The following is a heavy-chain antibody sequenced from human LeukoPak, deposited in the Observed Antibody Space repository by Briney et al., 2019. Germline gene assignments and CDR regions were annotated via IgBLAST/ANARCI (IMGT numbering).Heavy chain of an antibody. D-gene: IGHD3-22*01. CDR1: GYTFTGYY. V-gene: IGHV1-2*02. Sequence: ASVKVSCKASGYTFTGYYIHWVRQAPGQGLEWMGWFNPKSGGTNYAQKFQGRVTMTRDTSISTAYMELSRLRSDDTAVYYCLTMIVVVTNSWGQGTLVTVSS. J-gene: IGHJ4*02. CDR2: FNPKSGGT. CDR3: LTMIVVVTNS.